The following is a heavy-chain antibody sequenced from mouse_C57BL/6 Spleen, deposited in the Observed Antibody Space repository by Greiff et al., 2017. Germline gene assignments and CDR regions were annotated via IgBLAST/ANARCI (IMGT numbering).Heavy chain of an antibody. Sequence: EVKLVESGGGLVKPVWSLPLSCAASGFPFRDSGLPFVRPAPEKGLAWVAYLSSGSSTIYYADTVKGRFTISRDNAKNTLFLQMTSLRSEDTAMYYCARSNSPYYFDYWGQGTTLTVS. V-gene: IGHV5-17*01. CDR3: ARSNSPYYFDY. CDR1: GFPFRDSG. CDR2: LSSGSSTI. J-gene: IGHJ2*01. D-gene: IGHD2-12*01.